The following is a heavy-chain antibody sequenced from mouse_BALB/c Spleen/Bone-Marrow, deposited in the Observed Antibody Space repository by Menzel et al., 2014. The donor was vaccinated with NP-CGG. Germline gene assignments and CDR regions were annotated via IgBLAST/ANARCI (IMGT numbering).Heavy chain of an antibody. Sequence: EVQLQQSGAELVKPGASVKLSSTASGFNIKDTYMHWVKQRPEQGLEWIGRIDPANGNTKYDPKFQGKATITADTSFNTAYLQLSSLTSEDTAVYYCASYYYGSSRFAYWGQGTLVTVSA. CDR3: ASYYYGSSRFAY. V-gene: IGHV14-3*02. D-gene: IGHD1-1*01. J-gene: IGHJ3*01. CDR2: IDPANGNT. CDR1: GFNIKDTY.